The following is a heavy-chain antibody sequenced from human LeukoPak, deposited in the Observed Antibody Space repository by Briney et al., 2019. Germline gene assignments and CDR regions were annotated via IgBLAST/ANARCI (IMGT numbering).Heavy chain of an antibody. CDR1: GGSISSSSYY. D-gene: IGHD3-10*01. CDR2: IYYSGST. Sequence: RASETLSLTCIVSGGSISSSSYYWGWIRQPPGKGLEWIGSIYYSGSTYHNPSLKSRVTISVDTSKNQFSLKLSSVTAADTAVYYCARDRGRRQIWFGDFDAFDIWGQGTMVTVSS. J-gene: IGHJ3*02. V-gene: IGHV4-39*07. CDR3: ARDRGRRQIWFGDFDAFDI.